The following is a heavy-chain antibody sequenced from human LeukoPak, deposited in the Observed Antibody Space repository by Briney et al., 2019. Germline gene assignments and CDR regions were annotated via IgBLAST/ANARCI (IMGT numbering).Heavy chain of an antibody. CDR1: GYTFTAFF. J-gene: IGHJ4*02. CDR3: ARVGAAYQDSNY. CDR2: LNPDSGGT. V-gene: IGHV1-2*02. D-gene: IGHD1-26*01. Sequence: ASVKVSCKTSGYTFTAFFIHWVRQAPGQGLEWMGWLNPDSGGTNYAQKFQGRVTMTRDTSISTAYMELSRLRSDDTAVYFCARVGAAYQDSNYWGQGTLVTVSS.